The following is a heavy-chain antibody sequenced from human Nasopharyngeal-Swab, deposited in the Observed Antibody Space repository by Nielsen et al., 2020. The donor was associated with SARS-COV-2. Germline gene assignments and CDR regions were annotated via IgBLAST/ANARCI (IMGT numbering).Heavy chain of an antibody. CDR3: ATAEMVPGIGVAGNSAEYFQH. CDR2: FDPEDGET. J-gene: IGHJ1*01. Sequence: ASVKVSRKVSGYTLTELSMHRVRQAPGNGLEWMGGFDPEDGETIYAQKFQGRVTMTEDTSTDTAYMELSSLRSEDTAVYYCATAEMVPGIGVAGNSAEYFQHWGQGTLVTVSS. D-gene: IGHD6-19*01. V-gene: IGHV1-24*01. CDR1: GYTLTELS.